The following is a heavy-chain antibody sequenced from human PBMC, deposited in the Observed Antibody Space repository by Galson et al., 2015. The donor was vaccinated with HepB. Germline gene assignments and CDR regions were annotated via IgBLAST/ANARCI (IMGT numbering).Heavy chain of an antibody. D-gene: IGHD2-2*01. Sequence: SVKVSCKASGGTFSSYAISWVRQAPGLGLEWMGGIIPIFGTANYAQKFQGRVTITADESTSTAYMELSSLRSEDTAVYYCARDVPLVVVPAARTGWFDPWGQGTLVTVSS. J-gene: IGHJ5*02. CDR2: IIPIFGTA. CDR1: GGTFSSYA. CDR3: ARDVPLVVVPAARTGWFDP. V-gene: IGHV1-69*13.